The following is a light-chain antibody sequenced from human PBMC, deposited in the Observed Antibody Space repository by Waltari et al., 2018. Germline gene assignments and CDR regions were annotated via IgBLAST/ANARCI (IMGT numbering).Light chain of an antibody. CDR1: SGPSSYA. J-gene: IGLJ2*01. CDR2: LNSDGSH. Sequence: QLVLTQSPSASASLVASVKLTCTLSSGPSSYAIAWHQQQPEKGPRYLMKLNSDGSHSKGDGIPDRFSGSSSGAERYLTISSLQSEDEADYYCQTWGTGIHVVFGGGTKLTVL. V-gene: IGLV4-69*01. CDR3: QTWGTGIHVV.